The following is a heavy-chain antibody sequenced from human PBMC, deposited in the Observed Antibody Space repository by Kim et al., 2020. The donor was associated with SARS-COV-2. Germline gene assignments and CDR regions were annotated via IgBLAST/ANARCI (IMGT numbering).Heavy chain of an antibody. CDR1: GGSISTYY. V-gene: IGHV4-59*13. Sequence: SETLSLTCIVSGGSISTYYWSWIRQPPGKGLQWIGFVSYTETNYNPSLKSRVSISVDTSKNQVSLNLTSVTAADTAVYFCARHTYHYQGLDVWGQGTTVTVSS. CDR2: VSYTET. J-gene: IGHJ6*02. CDR3: ARHTYHYQGLDV.